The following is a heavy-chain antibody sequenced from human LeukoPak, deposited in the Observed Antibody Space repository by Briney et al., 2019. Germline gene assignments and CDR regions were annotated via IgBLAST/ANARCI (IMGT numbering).Heavy chain of an antibody. D-gene: IGHD3-10*01. J-gene: IGHJ4*02. V-gene: IGHV4-31*03. Sequence: SQTLSLTCTVSGGSISSGGYYWSWIRQHPGRGLEWIGYIYYSGSTYYNPSLKSRVTISVDTSKNQFSLKLSSVTAADTAVYYCARSRSGSPYFDYWGQGTLVTVSS. CDR1: GGSISSGGYY. CDR2: IYYSGST. CDR3: ARSRSGSPYFDY.